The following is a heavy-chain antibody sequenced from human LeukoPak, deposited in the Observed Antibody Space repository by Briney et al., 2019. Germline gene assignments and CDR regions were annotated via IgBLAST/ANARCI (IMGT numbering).Heavy chain of an antibody. V-gene: IGHV4-59*08. D-gene: IGHD2-8*01. CDR1: GGSISSYY. CDR3: ARGVYGDYYYYGMDV. CDR2: IYYIGST. J-gene: IGHJ6*02. Sequence: PSETLSLTCTVSGGSISSYYWSWIRQPPGKGLEWIGYIYYIGSTNYNPSLKNRVTISVDTSKNQFSLKLSSVTAADTAVYYCARGVYGDYYYYGMDVWGQGTTVTVSS.